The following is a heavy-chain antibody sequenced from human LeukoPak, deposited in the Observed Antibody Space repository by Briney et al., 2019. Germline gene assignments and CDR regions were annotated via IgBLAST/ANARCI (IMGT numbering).Heavy chain of an antibody. D-gene: IGHD3-9*01. CDR3: AKWGDYDILTGYYVSDF. CDR1: GFIFRNYA. Sequence: GGSLRLSCAASGFIFRNYAMSWVRQAPGKGLEWVSAITGSGGTTYYADSVKGRFTVSTDNSKNTLYVEMNTLRAEDTAVYYCAKWGDYDILTGYYVSDFWGQGTLVTVSS. J-gene: IGHJ4*02. CDR2: ITGSGGTT. V-gene: IGHV3-23*01.